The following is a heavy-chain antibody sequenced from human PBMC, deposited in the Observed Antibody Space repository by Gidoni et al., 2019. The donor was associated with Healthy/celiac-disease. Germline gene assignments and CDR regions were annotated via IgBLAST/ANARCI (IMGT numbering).Heavy chain of an antibody. D-gene: IGHD5-18*01. V-gene: IGHV4-59*01. CDR3: ARTVTANKGYEA. CDR1: GGSISSYY. J-gene: IGHJ5*02. Sequence: QVQLRESGPGLVKPSETLSLTFTVSGGSISSYYLSWIRQPPVKGLEWMGYIFYSGSTNYNTSLKSRVTIAVYTAKNKFTRRLSSVTAADTAVYYSARTVTANKGYEAWGQGTMVTVAS. CDR2: IFYSGST.